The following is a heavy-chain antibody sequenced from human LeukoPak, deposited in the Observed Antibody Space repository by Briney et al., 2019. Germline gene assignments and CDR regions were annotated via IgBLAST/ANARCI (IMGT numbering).Heavy chain of an antibody. D-gene: IGHD3-10*01. Sequence: GGSLRLSCAASGFTFSSYEMNWVRQAPGKGLEWVSYISSSGSTIYYADSVKGRFTISRDNAKNSLYLQMNSLRAEDTAVYYCARDITMVRGFNYMDVWGKGTTVTISS. V-gene: IGHV3-48*03. CDR1: GFTFSSYE. CDR3: ARDITMVRGFNYMDV. J-gene: IGHJ6*03. CDR2: ISSSGSTI.